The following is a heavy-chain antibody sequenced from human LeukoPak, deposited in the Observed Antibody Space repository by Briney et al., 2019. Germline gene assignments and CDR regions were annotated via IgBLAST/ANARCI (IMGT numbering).Heavy chain of an antibody. CDR3: ARDNSGSYYFDY. CDR2: IYTTGVT. V-gene: IGHV4-4*07. J-gene: IGHJ4*02. Sequence: SETLSLTCTVSGGSIGTYYWNWIRQPAGKGLEWIGRIYTTGVTNYNPSLKSRVTISVDTSKNQFSLKLSSVTAADTAVYYCARDNSGSYYFDYWGQGTLVTVSS. CDR1: GGSIGTYY. D-gene: IGHD1-26*01.